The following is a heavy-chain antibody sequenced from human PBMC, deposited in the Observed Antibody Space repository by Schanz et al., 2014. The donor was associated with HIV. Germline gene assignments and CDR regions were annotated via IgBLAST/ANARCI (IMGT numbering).Heavy chain of an antibody. Sequence: EVQMVESGGGLVQPGGSLRLSCRGSEFPFSHNAMTWVRQAPGKGLQWVSSITDSGDKTDYTDSVKGRFTISRDNSRNTLFLQMDSLRVDDTAVYYCAQMGAFAAFDIWGHGTVVTVSS. CDR1: EFPFSHNA. V-gene: IGHV3-23*04. CDR2: ITDSGDKT. J-gene: IGHJ3*02. D-gene: IGHD3-16*01. CDR3: AQMGAFAAFDI.